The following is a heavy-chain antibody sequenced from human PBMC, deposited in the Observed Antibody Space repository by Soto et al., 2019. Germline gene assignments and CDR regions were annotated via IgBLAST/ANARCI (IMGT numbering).Heavy chain of an antibody. CDR1: GFTFSNYG. CDR3: ARDPEGINDFDY. CDR2: INAPGETK. V-gene: IGHV3-48*04. Sequence: EVQLVESGGGLVQPGGSLRLSCAASGFTFSNYGMNWARQAPGRGLEWVTHINAPGETKSYSDSVKGRFTRSRDDAKNSLYLQMNSLTADDTAIYYCARDPEGINDFDYWGQGTLVTVSS. D-gene: IGHD2-21*01. J-gene: IGHJ4*02.